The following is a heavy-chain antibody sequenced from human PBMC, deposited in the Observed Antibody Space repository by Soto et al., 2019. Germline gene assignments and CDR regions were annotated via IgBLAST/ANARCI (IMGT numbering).Heavy chain of an antibody. CDR2: INHSGST. V-gene: IGHV4-34*01. Sequence: QVQVQQWGAGLLKPSETLSLTCAVYGGSFSGYYWSWIRQPPGKGLEWIGEINHSGSTNYNPSLKSRVTISVDTSKNQFSLKLTSVTAADTAVYYCARRVDYYDSSGDANDIWGQGTMVTVSS. CDR1: GGSFSGYY. D-gene: IGHD3-22*01. J-gene: IGHJ3*02. CDR3: ARRVDYYDSSGDANDI.